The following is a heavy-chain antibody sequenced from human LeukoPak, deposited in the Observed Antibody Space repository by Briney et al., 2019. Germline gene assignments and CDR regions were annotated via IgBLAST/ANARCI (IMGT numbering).Heavy chain of an antibody. CDR1: GFIFSNYG. J-gene: IGHJ4*02. CDR3: AREWGRIAVAGGPGY. V-gene: IGHV3-33*01. CDR2: IWYDGKTK. D-gene: IGHD6-19*01. Sequence: GGSLRLSCEASGFIFSNYGMHWVRQAPGKGLEWVALIWYDGKTKFHADSVKGRFTISRDNSGNTLFLQMSSLRVEDTAIYYCAREWGRIAVAGGPGYWGQGALVSVSS.